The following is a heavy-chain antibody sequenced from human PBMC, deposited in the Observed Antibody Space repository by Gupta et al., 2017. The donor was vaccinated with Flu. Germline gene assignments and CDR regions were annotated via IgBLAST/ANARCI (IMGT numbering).Heavy chain of an antibody. J-gene: IGHJ4*02. CDR2: INTNTGNP. Sequence: TTYGRNWVRQAPGQGLEWLGWINTNTGNPTYAQGFTGRFVFSLDTSVNTAYLRISSPKAEDTAIYYCARGIQAVPAAIGSLWGQGTLVTVSS. V-gene: IGHV7-4-1*02. CDR3: ARGIQAVPAAIGSL. D-gene: IGHD2-2*01. CDR1: TTYG.